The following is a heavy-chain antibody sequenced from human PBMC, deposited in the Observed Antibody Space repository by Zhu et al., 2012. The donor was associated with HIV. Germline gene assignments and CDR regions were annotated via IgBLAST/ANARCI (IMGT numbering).Heavy chain of an antibody. CDR2: IYYTGST. V-gene: IGHV4-59*11. D-gene: IGHD2-8*01. Sequence: QVQLQESGPGLVKPSETLSLTCTVSGGSTSGHYWSWIRQPPGKGLEWIGYIYYTGSTNYNPSLKGRVTMSVDTSKNQFSLKLSSVTAADTAVYYCARYYCTTTCYYFDYWAREPWSPSP. J-gene: IGHJ4*02. CDR1: GGSTSGHY. CDR3: ARYYCTTTCYYFDY.